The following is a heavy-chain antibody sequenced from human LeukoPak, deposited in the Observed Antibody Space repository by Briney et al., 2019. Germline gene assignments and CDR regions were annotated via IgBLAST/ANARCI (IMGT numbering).Heavy chain of an antibody. CDR3: TYAALDY. J-gene: IGHJ4*02. V-gene: IGHV3-15*01. CDR2: IKSKTDGETT. CDR1: GFTFSKAW. D-gene: IGHD3-16*01. Sequence: PGGSLRLSCSASGFTFSKAWMSWVRQAPGKGLEWVGRIKSKTDGETTDYAAPVKGRFTISRDDSTNTLYLQMNSRKAEDTALYYCTYAALDYWGQGTLVTVSS.